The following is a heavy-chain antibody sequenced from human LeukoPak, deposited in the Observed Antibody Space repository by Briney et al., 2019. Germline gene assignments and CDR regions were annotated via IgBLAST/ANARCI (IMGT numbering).Heavy chain of an antibody. CDR3: ATFPRGADY. CDR2: INWNGGST. CDR1: GFSFDDYG. Sequence: PGGSLRLSCAASGFSFDDYGMSWVRQAPGKGLERVSGINWNGGSTGYADSVKGRFTISRDNAKNSLSLQMNGLRAEDTALYYCATFPRGADYWGQGTLVTVSS. J-gene: IGHJ4*02. D-gene: IGHD3-10*01. V-gene: IGHV3-20*04.